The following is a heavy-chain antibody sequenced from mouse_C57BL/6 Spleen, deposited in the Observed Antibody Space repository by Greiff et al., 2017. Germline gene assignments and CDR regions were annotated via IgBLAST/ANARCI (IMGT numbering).Heavy chain of an antibody. Sequence: QVQLQQPGAELVMPGASVKLSCKASGYTFTSYWMHWVKQRPGQGLEWIGEIDPSDSYTNYNQKFKGKSTLTVDKSSSTAYMQLSSLTSEDSAVYYCARRGLRGFDYWGQGTTRTVSS. D-gene: IGHD2-4*01. V-gene: IGHV1-69*01. CDR3: ARRGLRGFDY. CDR1: GYTFTSYW. CDR2: IDPSDSYT. J-gene: IGHJ2*01.